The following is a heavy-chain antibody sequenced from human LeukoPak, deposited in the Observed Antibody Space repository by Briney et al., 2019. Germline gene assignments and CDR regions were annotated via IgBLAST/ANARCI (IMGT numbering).Heavy chain of an antibody. Sequence: GASLRLSCAASEFTFNTYWMSWVRQAPGKGLEWVANIKQGGREKYYVDSVKGRFTISRDNAKNSLYLQMNSLRVEDTAVYYCARDRPRFDYWGQGTLVTLSS. CDR3: ARDRPRFDY. CDR2: IKQGGREK. J-gene: IGHJ4*02. V-gene: IGHV3-7*05. D-gene: IGHD6-6*01. CDR1: EFTFNTYW.